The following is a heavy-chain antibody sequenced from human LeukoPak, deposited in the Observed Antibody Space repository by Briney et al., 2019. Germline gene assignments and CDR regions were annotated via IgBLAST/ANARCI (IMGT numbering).Heavy chain of an antibody. D-gene: IGHD6-25*01. CDR2: IYSDGTT. Sequence: GGSLRLPCAASALSVSNNYMNWVRQAPGKGLEWVSIIYSDGTTYYADSVKGRFTISRDNSKNTLYLQMNSLRAEDTAVYYCARKTAAFDYWGQGTLVTVSS. J-gene: IGHJ4*02. CDR1: ALSVSNNY. CDR3: ARKTAAFDY. V-gene: IGHV3-53*01.